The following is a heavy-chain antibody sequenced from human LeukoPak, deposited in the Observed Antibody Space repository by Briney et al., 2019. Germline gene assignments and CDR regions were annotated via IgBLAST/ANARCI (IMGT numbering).Heavy chain of an antibody. J-gene: IGHJ4*02. D-gene: IGHD3-10*01. V-gene: IGHV4-59*01. CDR1: GGSISSYY. Sequence: PSETLSLTCTVSGGSISSYYWSWIRQSPGKGLECIGYIHYTGSTIYNPSLKSRVTISVETSKNQFSLKLKSVTAADTAVYYCARAGGFGLTGGDYWGQGTLVTVSS. CDR2: IHYTGST. CDR3: ARAGGFGLTGGDY.